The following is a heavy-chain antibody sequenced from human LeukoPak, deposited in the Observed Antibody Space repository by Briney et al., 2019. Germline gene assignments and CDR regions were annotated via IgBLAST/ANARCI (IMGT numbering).Heavy chain of an antibody. D-gene: IGHD6-6*01. Sequence: SVKVSCKASGGTFSSYAISWVRQAPGQELEWMGGIIPIFGTANYAQKFQGRVTITADESTSTAYMELSRLRSEDTAVYYCARGTIAARRRDYYYYMDVWGKGTTVTVSS. J-gene: IGHJ6*03. V-gene: IGHV1-69*01. CDR1: GGTFSSYA. CDR3: ARGTIAARRRDYYYYMDV. CDR2: IIPIFGTA.